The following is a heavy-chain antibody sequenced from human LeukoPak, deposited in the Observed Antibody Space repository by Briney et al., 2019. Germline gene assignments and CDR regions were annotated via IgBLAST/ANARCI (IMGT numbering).Heavy chain of an antibody. V-gene: IGHV1-2*02. CDR1: GYTFTGYY. D-gene: IGHD6-19*01. CDR3: AKQAEEQWLFIDY. Sequence: ASVKVSCKGSGYTFTGYYMHWVRQAPGQGLEWMGWINPNCGGTNYAQKFQGRVTMTRDTSISTAYMELSRLRSDDTAVYYCAKQAEEQWLFIDYWGQGTLVTVSS. J-gene: IGHJ4*02. CDR2: INPNCGGT.